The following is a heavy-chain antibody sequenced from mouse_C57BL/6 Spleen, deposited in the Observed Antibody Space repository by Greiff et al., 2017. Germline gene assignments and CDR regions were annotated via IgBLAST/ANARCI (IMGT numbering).Heavy chain of an antibody. CDR3: TAYYIAY. Sequence: EVKVEESGGGLVQPGGSMKLSCAASGFTFSDSWMDWVRQSPEKGLEWVAEISNQANNPATYYAKSVKGMATISGDDSKSSVYLQRNSLRAEDSGIYYCTAYYIAYWGQGTLVTVSA. V-gene: IGHV6-6*01. J-gene: IGHJ3*01. CDR2: ISNQANNPAT. D-gene: IGHD2-12*01. CDR1: GFTFSDSW.